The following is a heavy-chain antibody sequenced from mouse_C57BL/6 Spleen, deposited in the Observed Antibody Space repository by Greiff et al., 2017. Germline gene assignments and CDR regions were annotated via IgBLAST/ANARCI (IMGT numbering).Heavy chain of an antibody. CDR1: GYTFTSYW. CDR3: AIEFYYDGSSYGYFDV. CDR2: IYPSDSET. V-gene: IGHV1-61*01. Sequence: QVQLQQPGAELVRPGSSVKLSCKASGYTFTSYWMDWVKQRPGQGLEWIGNIYPSDSETHYNQKFKDKATLTVDKSSSTAYMQLSRLTSEDSAVYYCAIEFYYDGSSYGYFDVWGTGTTVTVSS. D-gene: IGHD1-1*01. J-gene: IGHJ1*03.